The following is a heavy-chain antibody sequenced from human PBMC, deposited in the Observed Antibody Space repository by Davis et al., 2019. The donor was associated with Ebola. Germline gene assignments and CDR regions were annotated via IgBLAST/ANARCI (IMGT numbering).Heavy chain of an antibody. Sequence: MPSETLSLTCAVCGGSFNGYYWSWIRQPPGKGLEWIGEINHSGSTNYNPSLKSRVTISVDTSKNQFSLKLTSVTAADTAVYYCALRLVPAALNSWGQGTLVTVSS. D-gene: IGHD2-2*01. J-gene: IGHJ4*02. CDR1: GGSFNGYY. CDR3: ALRLVPAALNS. V-gene: IGHV4-34*01. CDR2: INHSGST.